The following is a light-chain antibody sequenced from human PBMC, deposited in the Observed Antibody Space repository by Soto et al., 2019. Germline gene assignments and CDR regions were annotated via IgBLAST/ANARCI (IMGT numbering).Light chain of an antibody. CDR2: DAY. V-gene: IGKV3-11*01. J-gene: IGKJ5*01. CDR1: QSFRGL. CDR3: RQRHMWPIT. Sequence: EVVLRQAPVSLSLSPGERATLSCMASQSFRGLLAWYQQKPGKAPRIVLYDAYNRATASPPRFSGSGAGTDFTLTSSSLEPADSAVYYCRQRHMWPITFGPGTRLDIK.